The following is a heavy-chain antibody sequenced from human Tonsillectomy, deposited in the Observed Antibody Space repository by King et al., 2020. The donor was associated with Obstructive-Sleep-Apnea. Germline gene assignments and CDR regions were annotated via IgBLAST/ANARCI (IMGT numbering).Heavy chain of an antibody. J-gene: IGHJ3*02. V-gene: IGHV3-9*01. CDR2: ISWNSDST. CDR3: DTDRRTGSSSPGAFDI. Sequence: VQLVESGGGLVQPGRSLRLSCAVSGFTFDDFAMHWVRQAPRKGLEWVSGISWNSDSTGYADSVKGRFTISRDNAKNSLYLQMNSLRAEDTALYSCDTDRRTGSSSPGAFDIWGQGTMVIVSA. CDR1: GFTFDDFA. D-gene: IGHD6-13*01.